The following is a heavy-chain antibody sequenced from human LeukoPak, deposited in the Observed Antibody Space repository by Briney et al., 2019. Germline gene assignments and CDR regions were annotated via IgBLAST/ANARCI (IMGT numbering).Heavy chain of an antibody. V-gene: IGHV1-69*13. CDR2: IIANLGTA. J-gene: IGHJ1*01. D-gene: IGHD3-22*01. Sequence: SVKVSCKASGGSFSNHAIIWVRQAPGPGLEWMGGIIANLGTANYAQKFQGRVTITADESTSTAYMELSSLRSEDTAVYYCASYYYDSSGYYSRAEYFQHWGQGTLVTVSS. CDR1: GGSFSNHA. CDR3: ASYYYDSSGYYSRAEYFQH.